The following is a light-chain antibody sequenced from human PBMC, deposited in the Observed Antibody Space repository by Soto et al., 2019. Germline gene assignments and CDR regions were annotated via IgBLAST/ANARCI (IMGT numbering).Light chain of an antibody. Sequence: EIVLTQSPATLSLSPGERATLSCRASQSVSSYLAWYQQKPGQAPRLLIYDASNRATGIPARFSGSGSGTAFTLTISSLEPEEFAVYHCQQRSNWPPYTFGQGTKLEIK. CDR2: DAS. CDR1: QSVSSY. V-gene: IGKV3-11*01. J-gene: IGKJ2*01. CDR3: QQRSNWPPYT.